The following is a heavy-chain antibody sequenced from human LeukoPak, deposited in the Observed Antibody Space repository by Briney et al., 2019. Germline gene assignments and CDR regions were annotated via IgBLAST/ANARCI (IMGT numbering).Heavy chain of an antibody. J-gene: IGHJ4*02. CDR2: ISSSSTYI. CDR3: ARDMTTASFDN. D-gene: IGHD4-17*01. V-gene: IGHV3-21*01. Sequence: GGSLRLSCAASGFTFSNYPMDWVRQAPGKGLEWVSYISSSSTYIYYADSVKGRFTISRDNAKNSLYQQMNSLRAEDTAVYYCARDMTTASFDNWGQGTLVTVSS. CDR1: GFTFSNYP.